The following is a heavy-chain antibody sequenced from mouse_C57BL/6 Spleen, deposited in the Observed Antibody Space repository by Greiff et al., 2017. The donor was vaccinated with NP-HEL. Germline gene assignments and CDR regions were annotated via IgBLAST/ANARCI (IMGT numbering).Heavy chain of an antibody. CDR1: GFTFSDYG. Sequence: EVKLVESGGGLVKPGGSLKLSCAASGFTFSDYGMHWVRQAPEKGLEWVAYISSGSSTIYYADTVKGRFTISRDNAKNTLFLQMTSLRSEDTAMYYCARVYYGSSDGYYYAMDYWGQGTSVTVSS. V-gene: IGHV5-17*01. CDR2: ISSGSSTI. CDR3: ARVYYGSSDGYYYAMDY. J-gene: IGHJ4*01. D-gene: IGHD1-1*01.